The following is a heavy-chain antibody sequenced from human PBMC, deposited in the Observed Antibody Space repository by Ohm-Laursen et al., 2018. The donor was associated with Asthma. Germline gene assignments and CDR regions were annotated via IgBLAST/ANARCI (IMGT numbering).Heavy chain of an antibody. CDR2: IEYTGTT. V-gene: IGHV4-4*02. J-gene: IGHJ6*02. D-gene: IGHD2-2*01. CDR1: GDSLRATGTNSQW. CDR3: ARGTPQYGMDV. Sequence: SETLSLTCAVSGDSLRATGTNSQWWSWLRQPPGKGLEWIGEIEYTGTTNYSPSLKSRVTMSVDMSKNQFSLKLSSVTAADTAVYYCARGTPQYGMDVWGQGTTVTVSS.